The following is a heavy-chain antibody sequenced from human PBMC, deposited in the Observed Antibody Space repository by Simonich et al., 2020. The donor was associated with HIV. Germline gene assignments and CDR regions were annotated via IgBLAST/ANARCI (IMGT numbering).Heavy chain of an antibody. Sequence: EVQLVESGGGLVQPGGSLRLSCAASGFTFSSYEMNWVRQAPGKGLEWVSYISSSVSTIYYADSVKGRFTISRDNAKNSLYLQMNSLRAEDTAVYYCARGGYGFVYLDYWGQGTLVTVSS. V-gene: IGHV3-48*03. CDR3: ARGGYGFVYLDY. CDR2: ISSSVSTI. CDR1: GFTFSSYE. J-gene: IGHJ4*02. D-gene: IGHD5-18*01.